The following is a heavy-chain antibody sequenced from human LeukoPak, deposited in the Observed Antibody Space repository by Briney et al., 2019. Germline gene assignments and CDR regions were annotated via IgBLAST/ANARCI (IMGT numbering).Heavy chain of an antibody. CDR3: AHRRVAVAGADYFDY. D-gene: IGHD6-19*01. V-gene: IGHV2-5*01. J-gene: IGHJ4*02. CDR2: IYWNDDK. CDR1: GFSLSTSGVG. Sequence: ESGPTLVKPTQTLTLTCTFSGFSLSTSGVGVGWIRQPPGKALEWLALIYWNDDKRYSPSLKSRLTTTKDTSKNQVVLTMTNMDPVDTATYYCAHRRVAVAGADYFDYWGQGTLVTVSS.